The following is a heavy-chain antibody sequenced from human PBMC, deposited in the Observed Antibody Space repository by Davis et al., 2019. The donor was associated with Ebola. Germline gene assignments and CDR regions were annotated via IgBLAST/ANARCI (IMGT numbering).Heavy chain of an antibody. D-gene: IGHD3-9*01. V-gene: IGHV4-38-2*01. Sequence: PSETLSLTCAVSGYSISSGYYWGWIRQPPGKGLEWIGSIYHSGSTYYNPSLKSRVTISVDTSKNQFSLKLSSVTAADTAVYYCARSSAGLSWFDPWGQGTLVTVSS. CDR3: ARSSAGLSWFDP. CDR2: IYHSGST. CDR1: GYSISSGYY. J-gene: IGHJ5*02.